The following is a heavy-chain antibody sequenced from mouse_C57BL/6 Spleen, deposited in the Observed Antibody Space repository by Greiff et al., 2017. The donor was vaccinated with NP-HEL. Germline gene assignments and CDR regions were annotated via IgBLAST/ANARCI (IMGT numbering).Heavy chain of an antibody. CDR2: IWSGGST. CDR1: GFSLTSYG. D-gene: IGHD4-1*02. J-gene: IGHJ1*03. Sequence: VQLQQSGPGLVQPSQSLSITCTVSGFSLTSYGVHWVRQSPGKGLEWLGVIWSGGSTDYNAAFISRLSISKDNSKSQVFFKMNSLQADDTAIYYCATQLGPWYFDVWGTGTTVTVSS. V-gene: IGHV2-2*01. CDR3: ATQLGPWYFDV.